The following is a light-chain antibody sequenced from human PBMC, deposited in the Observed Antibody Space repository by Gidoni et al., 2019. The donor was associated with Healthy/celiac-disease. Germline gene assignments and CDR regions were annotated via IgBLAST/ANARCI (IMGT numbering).Light chain of an antibody. CDR1: QSVLYRSNNKNS. V-gene: IGKV4-1*01. J-gene: IGKJ1*01. Sequence: DIVMTQATVSLAGSLGERATINCKSSQSVLYRSNNKNSLAWYQQKPGQPPKLLIYCASTRESGVPDRFSGSGSGTDFTLTISSLQAEDVAVYYCQQYYSTPLAFXQXTKVEIK. CDR2: CAS. CDR3: QQYYSTPLA.